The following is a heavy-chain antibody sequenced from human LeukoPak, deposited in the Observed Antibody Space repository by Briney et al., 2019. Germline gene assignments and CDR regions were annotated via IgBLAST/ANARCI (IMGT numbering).Heavy chain of an antibody. J-gene: IGHJ4*02. Sequence: PGGSLRLSCAASGFTFSSYAMSWVHQAPGKGLEWVSAISGSGGSTYYADSVKGRFTISRDNSKNTLYLQMNSLRAEDTAVYYCAKVSWYNWNDGYFDYWGQGTLVTVSS. V-gene: IGHV3-23*01. CDR2: ISGSGGST. CDR1: GFTFSSYA. D-gene: IGHD1-1*01. CDR3: AKVSWYNWNDGYFDY.